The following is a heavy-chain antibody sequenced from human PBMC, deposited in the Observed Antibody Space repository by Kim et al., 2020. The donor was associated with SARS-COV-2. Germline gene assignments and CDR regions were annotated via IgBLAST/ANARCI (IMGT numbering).Heavy chain of an antibody. D-gene: IGHD3-10*01. CDR2: LIPIFRKA. J-gene: IGHJ4*02. CDR1: GGTFSSYA. Sequence: SVKVSCKTPGGTFSSYAVAWVRQAPGQGLEWMGGLIPIFRKANYAQKFHGRITTTADESTSTAYMELSSLRSEDTAIYYCARDSFSTYGSGTYYGVWGQGTLVTVSS. V-gene: IGHV1-69*13. CDR3: ARDSFSTYGSGTYYGV.